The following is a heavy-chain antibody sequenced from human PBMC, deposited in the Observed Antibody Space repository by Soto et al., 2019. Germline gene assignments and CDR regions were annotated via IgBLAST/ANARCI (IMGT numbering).Heavy chain of an antibody. CDR1: GFTFSSYA. D-gene: IGHD3-3*01. CDR2: ISGSGGST. Sequence: EVQLLESGGGLVQPGGSLRLSCAASGFTFSSYAMSWVRQAPGKGLEWVSAISGSGGSTYYADSVKGRFTVSRDNSKNTLYLQMNSLRAEDTAVYYCAKDEDPFGVVRDAFDIWGQGTMVTVSS. J-gene: IGHJ3*02. CDR3: AKDEDPFGVVRDAFDI. V-gene: IGHV3-23*01.